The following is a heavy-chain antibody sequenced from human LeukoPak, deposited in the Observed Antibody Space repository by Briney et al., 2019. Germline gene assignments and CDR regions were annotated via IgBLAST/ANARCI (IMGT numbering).Heavy chain of an antibody. CDR2: ISSSSSYI. V-gene: IGHV3-21*01. J-gene: IGHJ3*02. CDR3: ARRGCCSSTSCYTPDAFDI. CDR1: GFTFSSYS. Sequence: PGGSLRLSCAASGFTFSSYSMNWVRQAPGKGLEWVSSISSSSSYIYYADSVKGRFTISRDNAKNSLYLQMNSLRAEDTAVYYCARRGCCSSTSCYTPDAFDIWGQGTMVTVSS. D-gene: IGHD2-2*02.